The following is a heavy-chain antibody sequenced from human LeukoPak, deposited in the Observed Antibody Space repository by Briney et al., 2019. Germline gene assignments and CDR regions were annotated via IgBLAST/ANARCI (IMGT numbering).Heavy chain of an antibody. Sequence: ASVTVSRKVSGYTLTELSMHWVRQAPGKGLEGMGGFDPEDGETIYAQKFQGRVTMTEDTSTDTAYMELSSLRSEDTAVYYCATAHVVGGWNFDYWGQGTLVTVSS. CDR3: ATAHVVGGWNFDY. CDR1: GYTLTELS. CDR2: FDPEDGET. J-gene: IGHJ4*02. D-gene: IGHD6-19*01. V-gene: IGHV1-24*01.